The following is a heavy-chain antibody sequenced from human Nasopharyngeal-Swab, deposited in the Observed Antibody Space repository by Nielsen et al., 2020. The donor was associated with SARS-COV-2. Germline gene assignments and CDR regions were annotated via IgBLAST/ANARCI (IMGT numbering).Heavy chain of an antibody. D-gene: IGHD6-19*01. CDR3: AKGYSSGWVPYEY. CDR1: GVSGFTFSNYA. CDR2: ISGSGGTI. V-gene: IGHV3-23*01. Sequence: GGSLRLSCAASGVSGFTFSNYAMNWVRQAPGKGLECVSGISGSGGTIYYVDSVKGRFTISRDNSRNSLYLHMSNLRAEDTAIYYCAKGYSSGWVPYEYWGQGTLVTVSS. J-gene: IGHJ4*02.